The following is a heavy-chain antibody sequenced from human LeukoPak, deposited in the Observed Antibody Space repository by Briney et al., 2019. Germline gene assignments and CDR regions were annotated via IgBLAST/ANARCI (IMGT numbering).Heavy chain of an antibody. J-gene: IGHJ6*03. D-gene: IGHD6-19*01. CDR2: IIPIFGTA. CDR1: GGTFSSYA. CDR3: ARIAVAGRVYYYYYYMDV. V-gene: IGHV1-69*06. Sequence: ASVTVSCTASGGTFSSYAISWVRQAPGQGLEWMGGIIPIFGTANYAQKFQGRVTITADKSTSTAYMELSSLRSEDTAVYYCARIAVAGRVYYYYYYMDVWGKGTTVTVSS.